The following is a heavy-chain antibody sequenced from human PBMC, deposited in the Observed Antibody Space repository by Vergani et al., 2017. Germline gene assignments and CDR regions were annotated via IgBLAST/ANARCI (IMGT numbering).Heavy chain of an antibody. Sequence: QVQLQQWGAGVVKPSGTLSLTCAVFGESFSSFYWSWIRQPPGKGLEWIGEINNDGHTNYNPSLESRVTVSRDTAKNQFSLNLMSVTAADTAMDYCAVRPRVNLVGGEIVTKRTFDCWSQGSLVTVSS. V-gene: IGHV4-34*02. CDR3: AVRPRVNLVGGEIVTKRTFDC. D-gene: IGHD3-10*01. J-gene: IGHJ4*02. CDR2: INNDGHT. CDR1: GESFSSFY.